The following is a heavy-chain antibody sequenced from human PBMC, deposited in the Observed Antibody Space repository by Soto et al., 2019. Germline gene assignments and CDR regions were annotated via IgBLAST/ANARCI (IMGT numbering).Heavy chain of an antibody. CDR2: IYYSGST. J-gene: IGHJ5*02. Sequence: SETLSLTCTVSGGSISSYYWSWIRQPPGKGLEWIGYIYYSGSTNYNPSLKSRVTISVDTSKNQFSLKLSSVTAADTAVYYCATLRKGSGGYFEYWFDPWGQGTLVTVSS. CDR3: ATLRKGSGGYFEYWFDP. CDR1: GGSISSYY. V-gene: IGHV4-59*01. D-gene: IGHD3-10*01.